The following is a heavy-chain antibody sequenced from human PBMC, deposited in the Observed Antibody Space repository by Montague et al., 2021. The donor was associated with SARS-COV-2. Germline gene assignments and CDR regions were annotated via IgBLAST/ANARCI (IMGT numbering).Heavy chain of an antibody. J-gene: IGHJ4*02. D-gene: IGHD4-17*01. CDR1: GDSVSSSDHC. CDR2: VYYSGYT. Sequence: SETLSLTCTVPGDSVSSSDHCWGWIRQPPGKGLEWLGIVYYSGYTYYNPSVKGRVTISIDASKNQFSLKLNSLTATDTAIYHCARRRLREDYFDFWGQGTLLTVSS. CDR3: ARRRLREDYFDF. V-gene: IGHV4-39*01.